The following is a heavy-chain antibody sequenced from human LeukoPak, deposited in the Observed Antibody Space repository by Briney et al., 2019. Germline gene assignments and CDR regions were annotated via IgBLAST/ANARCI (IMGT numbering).Heavy chain of an antibody. CDR2: ISYDGSNK. Sequence: GGSLRLSCAASGFTFSSYGMHWVRQAPGKGLEWVAVISYDGSNKYYADSVKGRFTISRDNAKNTLYLQMNSLRAEDTAVYYCAKSRTVTTHYYYYYGMDVWGQGTTVTVSS. CDR3: AKSRTVTTHYYYYYGMDV. J-gene: IGHJ6*02. V-gene: IGHV3-30*18. CDR1: GFTFSSYG. D-gene: IGHD4-17*01.